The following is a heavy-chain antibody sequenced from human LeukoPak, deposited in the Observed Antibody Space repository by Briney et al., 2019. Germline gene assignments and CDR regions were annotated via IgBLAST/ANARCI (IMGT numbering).Heavy chain of an antibody. J-gene: IGHJ4*02. CDR3: TRGYDISDY. CDR1: GLTFSSYS. Sequence: GGSLRLSCAASGLTFSSYSMNWVRQAPGKGLEWLSYISSSGSTTYYADSVRGRFTISRDNAKNSLYLQMNSLRVEDTAMYYCTRGYDISDYWGQGAVVTVSS. D-gene: IGHD3-9*01. V-gene: IGHV3-48*04. CDR2: ISSSGSTT.